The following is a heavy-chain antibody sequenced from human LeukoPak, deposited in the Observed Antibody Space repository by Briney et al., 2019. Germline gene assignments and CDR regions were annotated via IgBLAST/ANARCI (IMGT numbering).Heavy chain of an antibody. CDR1: GFTVSSNY. Sequence: GGSLRLSCAASGFTVSSNYMSWVRQAPGKGLEGVSVIYSGGSTYYADSVKGRFTISRDNSKNTLYLQMKSLRVEETAVYYCARVMATNDYWSQGSLVTVSS. V-gene: IGHV3-53*01. CDR3: ARVMATNDY. D-gene: IGHD5-12*01. J-gene: IGHJ4*02. CDR2: IYSGGST.